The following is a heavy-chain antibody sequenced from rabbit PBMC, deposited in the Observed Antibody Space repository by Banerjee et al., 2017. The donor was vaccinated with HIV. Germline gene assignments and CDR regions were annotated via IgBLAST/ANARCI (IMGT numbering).Heavy chain of an antibody. CDR1: GIDFSYYSY. V-gene: IGHV1S45*01. J-gene: IGHJ3*01. CDR2: IYSGSGSNT. Sequence: QEQLEESGGDLVKPEGSLTLTCKASGIDFSYYSYMCWVRQAPGKGLEWIACIYSGSGSNTYYASWAKGRFTIPKTSSTTVTLQMTSLTAADTATYFCARDGSGSSRISRLDLWGPGTLVTVS. CDR3: ARDGSGSSRISRLDL. D-gene: IGHD8-1*01.